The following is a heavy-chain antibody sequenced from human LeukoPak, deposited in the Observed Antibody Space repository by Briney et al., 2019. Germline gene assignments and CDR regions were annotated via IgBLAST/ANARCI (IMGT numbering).Heavy chain of an antibody. D-gene: IGHD1-26*01. Sequence: GGSLRLSCAASGFTFSSYAMSWVRQAPGKGLEWVSAISGSGGSTYYADSVKGRFTISRDNAKNLLYLQMNSLRAEDTAVYYCARDRGSYGMDVWGQGTTVTVSS. V-gene: IGHV3-23*01. CDR2: ISGSGGST. CDR1: GFTFSSYA. J-gene: IGHJ6*02. CDR3: ARDRGSYGMDV.